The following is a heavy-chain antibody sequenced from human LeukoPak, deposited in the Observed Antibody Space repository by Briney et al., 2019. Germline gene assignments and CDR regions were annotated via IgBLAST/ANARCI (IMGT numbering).Heavy chain of an antibody. CDR1: GFTFSSYA. D-gene: IGHD3-22*01. CDR2: ISGSGGST. V-gene: IGHV3-23*01. CDR3: ARWGSSGYYYPRY. Sequence: GGSLRLSCAASGFTFSSYAMGSVRQTPGRGLEWVSAISGSGGSTYYADSVKRRLTISRDNSKNTLYLQMNSLRAEDTAVYYCARWGSSGYYYPRYWGQGTLVTVSS. J-gene: IGHJ4*02.